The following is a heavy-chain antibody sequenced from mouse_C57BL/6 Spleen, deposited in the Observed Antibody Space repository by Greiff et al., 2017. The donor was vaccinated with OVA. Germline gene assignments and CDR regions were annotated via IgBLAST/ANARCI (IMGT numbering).Heavy chain of an antibody. J-gene: IGHJ2*01. Sequence: EVQLQQSGPELVKPGASVKISCKASGYTFTDYYMNWVKQSHGKSLEWIGDINPNNGGTSYNQKFKGKATLTVDKSSSTAYMELRSLTSEDSAVYYCARWVDGYYGYWGQGTTLTVSS. D-gene: IGHD2-3*01. CDR1: GYTFTDYY. CDR3: ARWVDGYYGY. V-gene: IGHV1-26*01. CDR2: INPNNGGT.